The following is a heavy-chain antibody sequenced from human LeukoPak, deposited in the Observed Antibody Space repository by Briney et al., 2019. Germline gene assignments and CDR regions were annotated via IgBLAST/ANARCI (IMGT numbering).Heavy chain of an antibody. CDR2: IYTSGST. CDR3: AREPIVVVPAAPYYYYYMDV. V-gene: IGHV4-4*07. D-gene: IGHD2-2*01. CDR1: GGSFSGYY. J-gene: IGHJ6*03. Sequence: SETLSLTCAVYGGSFSGYYWSWIRQPAGKGLEWIGRIYTSGSTNYNPSLKSRVTISVDTSKNQFSLKLSSVTAADTAVYYCAREPIVVVPAAPYYYYYMDVWGKGTTVTVSS.